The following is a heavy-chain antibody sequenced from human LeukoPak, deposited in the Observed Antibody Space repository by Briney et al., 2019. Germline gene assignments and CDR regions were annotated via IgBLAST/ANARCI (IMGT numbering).Heavy chain of an antibody. V-gene: IGHV3-33*01. D-gene: IGHD1-26*01. J-gene: IGHJ4*02. CDR2: IWNDGRTK. Sequence: PGGSLRLSCAASGFTFSPCGMHWVRQAPGKGLEWVAVIWNDGRTKYYADAVKGRFTISRDNSKNTVFLQMNSLRAEDTAVYYCVRDRTYYGDYWGQGTLVTVSS. CDR1: GFTFSPCG. CDR3: VRDRTYYGDY.